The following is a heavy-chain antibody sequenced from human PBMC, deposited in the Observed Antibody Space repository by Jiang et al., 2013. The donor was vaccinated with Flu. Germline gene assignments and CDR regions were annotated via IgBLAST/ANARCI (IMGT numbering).Heavy chain of an antibody. CDR1: GFTVSNNY. CDR3: ARAYGSGSPDKEGYYGMDV. Sequence: QLLESGGGLVQPGGSLRVSCAASGFTVSNNYMSWVRQAPGKGLEWVSLIYSGGSTYYADSVRGRFTLSRHNSKNTLYLQMNFLRAEDTAVYYCARAYGSGSPDKEGYYGMDVWGQGTTVIVSS. CDR2: IYSGGST. V-gene: IGHV3-53*04. D-gene: IGHD3-10*01. J-gene: IGHJ6*02.